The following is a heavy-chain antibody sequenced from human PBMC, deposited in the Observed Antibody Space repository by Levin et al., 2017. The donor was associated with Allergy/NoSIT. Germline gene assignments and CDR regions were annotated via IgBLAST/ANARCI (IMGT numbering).Heavy chain of an antibody. V-gene: IGHV4-31*03. D-gene: IGHD2-2*01. CDR3: ARVGGGIVVVYRMRQGGAFDI. Sequence: SETLSLTCTVSGGSISSGGYYWSWIRPHPGKGLEWIGYIYYSGSTYYNPSLKSRVTISVDTSKNQFSLKLSSVTAADTAVYYCARVGGGIVVVYRMRQGGAFDIWGQGTMVTVSS. J-gene: IGHJ3*02. CDR2: IYYSGST. CDR1: GGSISSGGYY.